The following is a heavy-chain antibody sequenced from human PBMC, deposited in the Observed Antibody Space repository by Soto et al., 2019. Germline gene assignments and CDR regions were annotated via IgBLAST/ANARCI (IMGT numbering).Heavy chain of an antibody. CDR1: GGSFSGYY. Sequence: QVQLQQWGAGLLKPSETLSLTCAVYGGSFSGYYWSWIRQPPGKGLEWIGEINHSGSTNYNPSRKSRLTISVDTSKNQFSLKLSSVTAADSAVYYCASWIQDYWGQGTLVTGSS. CDR2: INHSGST. V-gene: IGHV4-34*01. CDR3: ASWIQDY. J-gene: IGHJ4*02. D-gene: IGHD5-18*01.